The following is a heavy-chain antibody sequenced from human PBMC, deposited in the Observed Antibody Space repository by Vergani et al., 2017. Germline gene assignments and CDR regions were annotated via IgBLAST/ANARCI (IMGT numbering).Heavy chain of an antibody. CDR3: LRVVRYYDSSGYYYAFDY. Sequence: EVQLVESGGGLVQPGGSLRLSCAASGFTFSSYWMSWVRQAPGKGLEWVANIKQDGSEKYYVDSVKGRFTMPRDNAKNSLYLQMYSLRSEDTAVYYCLRVVRYYDSSGYYYAFDYWGQGTLVTVSS. J-gene: IGHJ4*02. D-gene: IGHD3-22*01. V-gene: IGHV3-7*01. CDR2: IKQDGSEK. CDR1: GFTFSSYW.